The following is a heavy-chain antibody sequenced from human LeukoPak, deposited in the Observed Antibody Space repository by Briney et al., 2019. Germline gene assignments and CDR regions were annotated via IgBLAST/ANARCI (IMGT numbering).Heavy chain of an antibody. Sequence: ASVKVSCKASGYRFTGHYIHWVRQAPGQGLEWMGWINPDSGDTHHAQTFQGRVTMTRDTSISTVYLELSSLTSDDTAVYYCARDPVRGYYYGLEYYFDYWGQGTLVTVSS. CDR3: ARDPVRGYYYGLEYYFDY. J-gene: IGHJ4*02. CDR2: INPDSGDT. V-gene: IGHV1-2*02. D-gene: IGHD3-22*01. CDR1: GYRFTGHY.